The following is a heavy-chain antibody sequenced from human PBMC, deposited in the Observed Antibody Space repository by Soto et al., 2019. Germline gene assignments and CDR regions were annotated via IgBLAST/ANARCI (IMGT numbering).Heavy chain of an antibody. Sequence: EVQLVESGGGLVQPGGSLRLSCAASGFTFSSYAMSWVRQAPGKGLEWVSAISGSGGSTYYADSVKGRFTISRDNSKNTLYLQMNSLRAEDTAVYYCAKSVPRLLKDYYDSSVPNIYFDYWGQGTLVTVSS. CDR3: AKSVPRLLKDYYDSSVPNIYFDY. J-gene: IGHJ4*02. CDR2: ISGSGGST. V-gene: IGHV3-23*04. CDR1: GFTFSSYA. D-gene: IGHD3-22*01.